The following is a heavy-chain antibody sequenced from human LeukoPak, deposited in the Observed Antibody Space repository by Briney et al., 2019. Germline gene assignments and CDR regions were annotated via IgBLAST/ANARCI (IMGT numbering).Heavy chain of an antibody. D-gene: IGHD3-10*01. Sequence: ASVKVSCKASGGTFSSYAISWVRQAPGQGLEWMGWINPNTGNTGYGERFQGRVTMTRDNSISTAYMELNSLTSEDTAVYYCARGGAGTYYKRDGWFDPWGQGTVVTVSS. CDR3: ARGGAGTYYKRDGWFDP. V-gene: IGHV1-8*02. CDR1: GGTFSSYA. J-gene: IGHJ5*02. CDR2: INPNTGNT.